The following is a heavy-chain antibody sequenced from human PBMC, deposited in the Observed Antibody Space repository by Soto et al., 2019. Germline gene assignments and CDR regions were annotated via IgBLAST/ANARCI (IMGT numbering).Heavy chain of an antibody. V-gene: IGHV3-21*02. J-gene: IGHJ4*02. CDR3: ATVYYDCLTCIF. CDR1: GFTFSKYS. CDR2: ISTVGSYI. Sequence: EVQLVESGGGLVKPGGSLRLSCAASGFTFSKYSMNWVRQAPGKGLEWVSSISTVGSYIYYADSVKGRFTISRDDAKNSLYLQMNSLRAEDTAVYYCATVYYDCLTCIFGGQGTLVTVSS. D-gene: IGHD3-9*01.